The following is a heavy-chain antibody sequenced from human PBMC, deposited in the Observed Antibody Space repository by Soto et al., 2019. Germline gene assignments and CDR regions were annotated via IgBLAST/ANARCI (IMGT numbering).Heavy chain of an antibody. CDR1: GYTFTSYG. J-gene: IGHJ4*02. D-gene: IGHD6-19*01. CDR2: ISAYNGNT. Sequence: QVQLVPSGAEVKKPGASVKVSCKASGYTFTSYGITWVRQAPGQGLEWMGWISAYNGNTNYAQKLQGRVTMTTDTTTTTAYMELRSLRSDDTAVYYCARELRSGWYGQFDYWGQGTLVTVSS. CDR3: ARELRSGWYGQFDY. V-gene: IGHV1-18*01.